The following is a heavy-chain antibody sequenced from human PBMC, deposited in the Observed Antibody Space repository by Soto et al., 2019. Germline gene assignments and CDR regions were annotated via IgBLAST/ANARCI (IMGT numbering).Heavy chain of an antibody. V-gene: IGHV1-46*01. CDR1: GYTFTSYN. D-gene: IGHD6-19*01. Sequence: ASVKVYCKASGYTFTSYNKHCVRHAPRQRLEWMGIINPSGGSTSYAQKFQGRVTMTRDTSTSTVYMELSSLRSEDTAVYYCARDVAVAGNEDYYGTAVWGQGTTVTVS. CDR2: INPSGGST. J-gene: IGHJ6*02. CDR3: ARDVAVAGNEDYYGTAV.